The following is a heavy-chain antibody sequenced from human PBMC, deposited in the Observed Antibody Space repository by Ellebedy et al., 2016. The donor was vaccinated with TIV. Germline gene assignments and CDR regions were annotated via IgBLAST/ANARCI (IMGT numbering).Heavy chain of an antibody. Sequence: SGPTLVKPTQTLTLTCTFSGLSLSNSGVGVGWIRQPPGKALEWVALIFWDDDQRYSPSLKSRLTITKDTSKNQVVLTMTNMDPVDTGTYYCAHRNNGLGSHYFDFWGQGTLVTVSS. CDR1: GLSLSNSGVG. J-gene: IGHJ4*02. CDR3: AHRNNGLGSHYFDF. CDR2: IFWDDDQ. V-gene: IGHV2-5*02. D-gene: IGHD3-10*01.